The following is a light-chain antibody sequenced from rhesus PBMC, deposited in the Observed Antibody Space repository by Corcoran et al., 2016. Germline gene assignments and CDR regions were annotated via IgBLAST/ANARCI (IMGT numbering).Light chain of an antibody. CDR1: QSLQPINGKTY. J-gene: IGKJ2*01. Sequence: DVVLTQSPLSLPITPGQPASLSCRSSQSLQPINGKTYLSWLQQKPGQPPRRLIYGVSNRGSGVPDRFSGSGAGTDFTLKSSRVEAEDVGIYYCGQGTSVPYSFGQGTKVEIK. CDR2: GVS. CDR3: GQGTSVPYS. V-gene: IGKV2-65*01.